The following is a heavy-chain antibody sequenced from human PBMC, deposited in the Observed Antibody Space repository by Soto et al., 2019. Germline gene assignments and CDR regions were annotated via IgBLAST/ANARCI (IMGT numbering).Heavy chain of an antibody. Sequence: PGESQKISSKGSGYNFASYWISWVRQMPGKGLEWMGRIDPSDSYTNYSPSFQGHVTISADKSISTAYLQWSSLKASDTAMYYCARRKTGYYYYYGMDVWGQGTTVTVSS. J-gene: IGHJ6*02. CDR1: GYNFASYW. CDR3: ARRKTGYYYYYGMDV. V-gene: IGHV5-10-1*01. CDR2: IDPSDSYT.